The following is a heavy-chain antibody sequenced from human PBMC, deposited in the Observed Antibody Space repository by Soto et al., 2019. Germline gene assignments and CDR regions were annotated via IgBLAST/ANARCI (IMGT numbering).Heavy chain of an antibody. CDR1: GGSFSGYY. V-gene: IGHV4-34*01. D-gene: IGHD2-15*01. CDR2: INHSGST. CDR3: ARNIVVVVAATPFYYGMDV. J-gene: IGHJ6*02. Sequence: PSETLSLTCAVYGGSFSGYYWSWIRQPPGKGLEWIGEINHSGSTNYNPSLKSRVTISVDTSKNQFSLRLSSVTAADTAVYYCARNIVVVVAATPFYYGMDVWGQGTTVTVSS.